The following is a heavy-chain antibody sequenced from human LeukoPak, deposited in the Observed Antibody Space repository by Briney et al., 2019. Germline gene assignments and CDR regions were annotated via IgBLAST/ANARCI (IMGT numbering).Heavy chain of an antibody. D-gene: IGHD3-10*01. Sequence: ETLSLTCTVSGGSISGYYSSWIRQSPGGGLEWIAWIHYSGGTKYNPSLKSRVTISEDTSRNQYSLKLSAVSAADTAVYYCARHYNSGTYPLDHWGQGTLVTVSS. V-gene: IGHV4-59*08. CDR1: GGSISGYY. CDR2: IHYSGGT. CDR3: ARHYNSGTYPLDH. J-gene: IGHJ4*02.